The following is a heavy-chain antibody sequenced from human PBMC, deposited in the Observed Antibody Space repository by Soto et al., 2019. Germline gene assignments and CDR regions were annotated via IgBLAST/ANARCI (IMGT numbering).Heavy chain of an antibody. J-gene: IGHJ4*02. D-gene: IGHD6-19*01. V-gene: IGHV3-21*01. CDR3: TREDSIIIPAVADF. Sequence: GGSLRLSCAVSGFTFTNYGFNWVRQAPGKVLEWVSSVSKSDYTYYSDSVKGRFTISRDNAKNSVSLQMNNLRAEDTAVYYCTREDSIIIPAVADFWGQGTLVTVSS. CDR2: VSKSDYT. CDR1: GFTFTNYG.